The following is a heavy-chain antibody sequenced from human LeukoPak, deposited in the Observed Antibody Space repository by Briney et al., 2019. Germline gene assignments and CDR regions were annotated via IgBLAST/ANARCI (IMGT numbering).Heavy chain of an antibody. D-gene: IGHD4-17*01. CDR3: ASWTDYGDSHDAFDI. Sequence: ASVKVSCKASGYTFTSYDINWVRQAPGQGLEWMGWMNPNSGNTGYAQKFQGRVTITRNTSISTAYMELSSLRSEDTAVYYCASWTDYGDSHDAFDIWGQGTMVTVSS. J-gene: IGHJ3*02. CDR1: GYTFTSYD. V-gene: IGHV1-8*01. CDR2: MNPNSGNT.